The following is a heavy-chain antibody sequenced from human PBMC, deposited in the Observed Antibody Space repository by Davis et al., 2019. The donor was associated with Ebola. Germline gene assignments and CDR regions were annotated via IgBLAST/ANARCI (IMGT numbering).Heavy chain of an antibody. V-gene: IGHV3-11*01. CDR3: ARDPTNSGWYTGDWYFDL. Sequence: GGSLRLSCAASGFTFSDYYMSWIRQAPGKGLEWVSYISSSGSTIYYADSVKGRFTISRDNAKNSLYLQMNSLRAEDTAVYYCARDPTNSGWYTGDWYFDLWGRGTLVTVSS. CDR2: ISSSGSTI. CDR1: GFTFSDYY. J-gene: IGHJ2*01. D-gene: IGHD6-19*01.